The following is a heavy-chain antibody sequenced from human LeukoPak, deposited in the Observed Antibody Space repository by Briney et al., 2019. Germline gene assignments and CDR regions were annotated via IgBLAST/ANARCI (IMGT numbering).Heavy chain of an antibody. J-gene: IGHJ4*02. Sequence: GGPLRLSCATSGFTFSSNWMSWVRHVPGRGLDWVANIKPDGSAEYYAASVKGRFTVSRDNAKNSLYLQMNNLRVEDTAVYYCARANNSSWHNWGQGTLVTVSS. CDR3: ARANNSSWHN. CDR1: GFTFSSNW. D-gene: IGHD6-13*01. V-gene: IGHV3-7*01. CDR2: IKPDGSAE.